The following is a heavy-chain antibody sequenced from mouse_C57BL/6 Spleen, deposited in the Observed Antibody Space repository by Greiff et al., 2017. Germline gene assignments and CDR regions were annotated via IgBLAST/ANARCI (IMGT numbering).Heavy chain of an antibody. J-gene: IGHJ2*01. Sequence: EVMLVESGGGLVKPGGSLTLSCAASGFTFSSYTMSWVRQTPEKRLEWVATISGGGGNTYYPDSVKGRFTISGDNAKNTLYLEMSSLRSEDTALYYGARQGRNGYGREGFDYWGQGTTLTVSS. CDR3: ARQGRNGYGREGFDY. V-gene: IGHV5-9*01. CDR1: GFTFSSYT. CDR2: ISGGGGNT. D-gene: IGHD2-2*01.